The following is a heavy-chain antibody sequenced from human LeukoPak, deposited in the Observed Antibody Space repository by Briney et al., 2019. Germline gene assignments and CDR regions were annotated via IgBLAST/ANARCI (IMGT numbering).Heavy chain of an antibody. CDR2: FCYSGST. CDR1: GGSISSSTYC. Sequence: PSETLSLTCTVSGGSISSSTYCWGWIRQPPGKGLEGIGSFCYSGSTFYNPSLKSRVTISVDTSKNRFSLKLTSVTAADTAVYYCARQAGYIISSFDSWDQGTLVTVSS. V-gene: IGHV4-39*01. CDR3: ARQAGYIISSFDS. D-gene: IGHD6-6*01. J-gene: IGHJ4*02.